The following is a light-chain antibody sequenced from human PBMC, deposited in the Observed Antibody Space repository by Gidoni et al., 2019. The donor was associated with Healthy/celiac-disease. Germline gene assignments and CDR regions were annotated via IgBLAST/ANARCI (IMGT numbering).Light chain of an antibody. CDR2: DAS. Sequence: EILLTQSPATLSFSPGERATLSCRASQSVSSYLAWYQQKPGQAPRLLIYDASNRATGIPARFSGSGSGKDFTLTIRSLEPEDFAVYYCQQRRNWPPGYGFGQGNKLEIK. CDR1: QSVSSY. V-gene: IGKV3-11*01. CDR3: QQRRNWPPGYG. J-gene: IGKJ2*03.